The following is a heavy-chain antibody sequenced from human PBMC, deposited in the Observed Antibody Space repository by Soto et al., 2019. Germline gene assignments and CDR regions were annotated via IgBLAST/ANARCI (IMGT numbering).Heavy chain of an antibody. V-gene: IGHV4-30-4*01. CDR1: GGSISSGDYY. CDR3: ARASPVVTDV. Sequence: QVQLQESGPGLVKPSQTLSLTCTVSGGSISSGDYYWSWIRQPPGKGLEWIGYIYYSGSTYNNPSLKSRFTIPGDPSKNQASLKLSSVTAADTAVYYCARASPVVTDVWGQGTTVTVSS. CDR2: IYYSGST. J-gene: IGHJ6*02. D-gene: IGHD5-18*01.